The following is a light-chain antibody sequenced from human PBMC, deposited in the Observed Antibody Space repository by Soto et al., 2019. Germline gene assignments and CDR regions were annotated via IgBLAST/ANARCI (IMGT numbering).Light chain of an antibody. CDR3: VLARV. V-gene: IGLV2-23*01. J-gene: IGLJ1*01. Sequence: QSVLTQPASVSGSPGQSITISCTGTSTDVGSYNLVSWYQQHPGNAPKVIIYEGSKRPSGVSNRFSNSKSDNTASLTISGLQAEDEATHMSVLARVFGTGTKLTVL. CDR2: EGS. CDR1: STDVGSYNL.